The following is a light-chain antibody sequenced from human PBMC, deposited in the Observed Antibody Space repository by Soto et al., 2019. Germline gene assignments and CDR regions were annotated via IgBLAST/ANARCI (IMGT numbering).Light chain of an antibody. CDR2: DAF. CDR1: QSVSNY. J-gene: IGKJ1*01. Sequence: EIVLTQSPATLSLSPGERATLSYRASQSVSNYLAWYQEKPGQAPRLLIYDAFNRATGIPARFSGSGSGTDFTLTISSLQPDDFAVYYCQQYNNWPPWTFGQGTNVDIK. CDR3: QQYNNWPPWT. V-gene: IGKV3-11*01.